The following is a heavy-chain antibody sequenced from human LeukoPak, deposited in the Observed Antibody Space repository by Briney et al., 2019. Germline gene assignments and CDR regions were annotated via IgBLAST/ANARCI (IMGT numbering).Heavy chain of an antibody. J-gene: IGHJ6*02. V-gene: IGHV5-51*01. CDR2: IYPGDSDT. Sequence: GESLKISCKGSGYSFTSYWIGWVREMPGKGLGWRGIIYPGDSDTRYSPSLQGQVTISADKSISTAYLQWSSLKASDTAMYYCARFHCSSTSCPEGYYYYGMDVWGQGTTVTVSS. CDR1: GYSFTSYW. CDR3: ARFHCSSTSCPEGYYYYGMDV. D-gene: IGHD2-2*01.